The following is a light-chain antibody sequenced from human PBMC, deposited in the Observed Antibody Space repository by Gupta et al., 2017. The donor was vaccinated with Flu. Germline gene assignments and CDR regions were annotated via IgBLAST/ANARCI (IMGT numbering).Light chain of an antibody. J-gene: IGKJ3*01. CDR2: KVS. CDR3: MQGTHWPYFT. CDR1: QSLLYSNGHTY. Sequence: DFVMTQSPLSLLVTLGQPATISCRSSQSLLYSNGHTYLNWFQQRPGQPPRRLIYKVSNRDSGVPERFSGSGSGTDFTLKISRVEAEDVGIYYCMQGTHWPYFTFGPGTKVDIK. V-gene: IGKV2-30*01.